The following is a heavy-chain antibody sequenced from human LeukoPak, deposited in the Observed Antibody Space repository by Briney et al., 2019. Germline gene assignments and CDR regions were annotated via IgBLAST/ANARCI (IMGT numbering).Heavy chain of an antibody. CDR3: TTSPQSDFDL. CDR1: GFTFSNAW. V-gene: IGHV3-15*01. CDR2: IKSKTDGGTA. J-gene: IGHJ2*01. Sequence: PGGSLRLSCAASGFTFSNAWMSWVRQAPGKGLEWVGRIKSKTDGGTADYAAPVKGRFTISKDDSKNTLYLQMTTLKTEDTAVYYCTTSPQSDFDLWGRGTLVTVSS.